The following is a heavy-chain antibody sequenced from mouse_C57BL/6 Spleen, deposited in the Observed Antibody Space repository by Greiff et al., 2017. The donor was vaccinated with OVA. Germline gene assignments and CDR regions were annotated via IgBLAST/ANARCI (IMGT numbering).Heavy chain of an antibody. CDR1: GYTFTSYW. V-gene: IGHV1-64*01. CDR3: ARCDPLYAMDY. Sequence: QVQLQQPGAELVKPGASVKLSCKASGYTFTSYWMHWVKQRPGQGLEWIGMIHPNSGSTNYNEKFKSKATLTVDKSASPAYMQLSSLTSEDSAVYYCARCDPLYAMDYWGQGTSVTFSS. J-gene: IGHJ4*01. CDR2: IHPNSGST.